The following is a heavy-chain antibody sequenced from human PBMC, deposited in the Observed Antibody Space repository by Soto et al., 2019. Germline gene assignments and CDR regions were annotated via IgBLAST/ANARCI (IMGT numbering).Heavy chain of an antibody. J-gene: IGHJ3*01. V-gene: IGHV4-59*12. Sequence: SETLSLTCTVSGGSISSYYWSWIRQPPGKGLEWIGYIYYSGSTNYNPSLKSRVTISVDTSQNQFSLNLSSVTAADTAVYYCASQPYYYTSGTYYAFDVWGRGTMVTVSS. D-gene: IGHD3-10*01. CDR2: IYYSGST. CDR3: ASQPYYYTSGTYYAFDV. CDR1: GGSISSYY.